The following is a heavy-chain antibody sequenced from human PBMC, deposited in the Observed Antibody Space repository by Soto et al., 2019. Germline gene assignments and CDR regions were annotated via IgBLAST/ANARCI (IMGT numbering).Heavy chain of an antibody. CDR2: ISYDGSNK. Sequence: PGGSLRLSCAASGFTFSSYGVHWVRPAPGKGLEWVAVISYDGSNKYYADSVKGRFTISRDNSKNTLYLQMNSLRAEDTAVYYCAKDPENFWSGYYTAHWFDPWGQGTLVTVSS. D-gene: IGHD3-3*01. J-gene: IGHJ5*02. V-gene: IGHV3-30*18. CDR1: GFTFSSYG. CDR3: AKDPENFWSGYYTAHWFDP.